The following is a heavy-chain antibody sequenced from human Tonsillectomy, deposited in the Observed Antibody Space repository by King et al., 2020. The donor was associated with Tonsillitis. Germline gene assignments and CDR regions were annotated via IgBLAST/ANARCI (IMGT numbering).Heavy chain of an antibody. J-gene: IGHJ5*02. V-gene: IGHV3-13*01. CDR3: ARGTHYGRSWSTPFDP. Sequence: VQLVESGGGLVQPGGSLRLSCAASGFTFSSYDMHWVRQATGKGLEWVSAIGTAGDTYYPGSVKGRFTISRENAKNSLYLQMNSLRDGDTAVYYCARGTHYGRSWSTPFDPWGQGTLVTVSS. CDR2: IGTAGDT. CDR1: GFTFSSYD. D-gene: IGHD6-13*01.